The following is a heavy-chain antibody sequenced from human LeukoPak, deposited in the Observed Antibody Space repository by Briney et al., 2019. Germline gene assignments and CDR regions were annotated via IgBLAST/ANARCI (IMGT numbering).Heavy chain of an antibody. D-gene: IGHD4-11*01. Sequence: PGGSLRLSCAASGFTFSSYWMSWVRQAPGKGLEWVANIKQDGSEKYYVDSVKGRFTISRDNAKNSLYLQMNSLRAEDTAVYYCARDDGWYSNYGWYFDLWGRGTLVTVSS. CDR2: IKQDGSEK. J-gene: IGHJ2*01. CDR3: ARDDGWYSNYGWYFDL. V-gene: IGHV3-7*01. CDR1: GFTFSSYW.